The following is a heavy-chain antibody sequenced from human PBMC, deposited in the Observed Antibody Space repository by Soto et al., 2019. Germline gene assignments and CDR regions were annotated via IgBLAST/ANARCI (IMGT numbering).Heavy chain of an antibody. CDR3: ARYWSQTTVTSFFDY. CDR2: IIPIFGTA. V-gene: IGHV1-69*13. D-gene: IGHD4-4*01. Sequence: GASVKVSCKASGGTFSSYAISWVRQAPGQGLEWMGGIIPIFGTANYAQKFLGRVTITADESTSTAYMELSSLRSEDTAVYYCARYWSQTTVTSFFDYWGQGTLVTVSS. CDR1: GGTFSSYA. J-gene: IGHJ4*02.